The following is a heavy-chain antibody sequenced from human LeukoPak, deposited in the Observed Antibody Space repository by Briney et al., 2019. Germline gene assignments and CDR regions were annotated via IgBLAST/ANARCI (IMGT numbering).Heavy chain of an antibody. CDR1: GFIFSSYS. CDR3: ARDGVTMVRGVKVLNYYYYYMDV. CDR2: ISSSSSTI. Sequence: GGSLRLSCAASGFIFSSYSMNWVRQAPEKGLEWVSYISSSSSTIYYADSVKGRFTTSRDNAKNSLYLQMNSLRAEDTAVYYCARDGVTMVRGVKVLNYYYYYMDVWGKGTTVTISS. D-gene: IGHD3-10*01. J-gene: IGHJ6*03. V-gene: IGHV3-48*01.